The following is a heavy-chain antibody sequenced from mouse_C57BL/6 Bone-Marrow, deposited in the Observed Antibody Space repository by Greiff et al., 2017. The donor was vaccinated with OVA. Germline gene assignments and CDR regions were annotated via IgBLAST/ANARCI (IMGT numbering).Heavy chain of an antibody. V-gene: IGHV1-59*01. J-gene: IGHJ2*01. CDR2: IDPSDSYT. Sequence: VQLQQPGAELVKPGTSVKLSCKASGYTFTSYWMHWVKQRPGQGLEWIGVIDPSDSYTNYNQKVKGKATLTVDTSSSTAYMQLSSLTSEDSAVYYCARENYYFDYWGQGTTLTVSS. CDR3: ARENYYFDY. CDR1: GYTFTSYW.